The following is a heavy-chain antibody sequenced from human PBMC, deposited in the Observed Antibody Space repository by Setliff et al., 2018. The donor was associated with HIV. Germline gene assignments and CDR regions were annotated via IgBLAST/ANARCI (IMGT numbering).Heavy chain of an antibody. CDR3: ARGYPVSYYYYMDV. CDR1: GGSISSGGYY. Sequence: SETLSLTCTVSGGSISSGGYYWSWIRQQPGKGLEWIGYIYYSGSTYYNPSLKSRVTISVDTSKNQFSLKLSSVTAADTAVYYCARGYPVSYYYYMDVWGKGTTGTSP. CDR2: IYYSGST. D-gene: IGHD3-16*02. V-gene: IGHV4-31*03. J-gene: IGHJ6*03.